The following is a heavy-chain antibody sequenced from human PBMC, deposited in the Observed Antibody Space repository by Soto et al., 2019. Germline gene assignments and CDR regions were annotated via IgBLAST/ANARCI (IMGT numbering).Heavy chain of an antibody. Sequence: EVQLVESGGGLVQPGGSLRLSCAVSGFSVSSTFMNWVRQATGKGLEWVSVIHSGGNTFYGDSVNGRFTISRDNSKNTVYLQMSSLRGEDTAVYFCARALVTTPPRTFDYWGQGTLVTVSS. J-gene: IGHJ4*02. CDR3: ARALVTTPPRTFDY. CDR1: GFSVSSTF. D-gene: IGHD2-21*02. V-gene: IGHV3-66*01. CDR2: IHSGGNT.